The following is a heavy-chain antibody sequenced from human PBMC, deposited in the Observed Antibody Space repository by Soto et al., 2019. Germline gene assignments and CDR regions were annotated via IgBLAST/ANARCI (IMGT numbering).Heavy chain of an antibody. CDR3: ARGYDSYGSHSGDAFDI. V-gene: IGHV4-4*07. CDR1: GGSISSYY. J-gene: IGHJ3*02. Sequence: SETLSLTCTVSGGSISSYYWSWIRQPAGKGLEWIGRIYTSGSTNYNPSLKSRVTMSVDTSKNQFSLKLSSVTAADTAVYYCARGYDSYGSHSGDAFDIWGQGTMVTVSS. D-gene: IGHD5-18*01. CDR2: IYTSGST.